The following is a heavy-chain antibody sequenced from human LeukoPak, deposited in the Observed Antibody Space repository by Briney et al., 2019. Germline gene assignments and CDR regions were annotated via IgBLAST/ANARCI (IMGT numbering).Heavy chain of an antibody. Sequence: PGRSLRLSCAASGFTFSSYVMHWVRQAPGKGLEWVAIISYDGSNEYYADSVKGRFTISRDNSKNTLYLQMNSLRGEDTAVYYCAKDGDTMSGTYYYDMDVWGKGTTVTIS. CDR3: AKDGDTMSGTYYYDMDV. J-gene: IGHJ6*03. V-gene: IGHV3-30*04. D-gene: IGHD1-26*01. CDR1: GFTFSSYV. CDR2: ISYDGSNE.